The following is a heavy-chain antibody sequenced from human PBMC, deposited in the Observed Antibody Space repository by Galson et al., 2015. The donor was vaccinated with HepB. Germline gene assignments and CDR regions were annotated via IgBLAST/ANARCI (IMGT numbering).Heavy chain of an antibody. D-gene: IGHD2/OR15-2a*01. Sequence: SLRLSCAASGLPFHNYTMNWVRQAPGKGLEWVSSITGSGHRTYYAKSVTGRFSISRDNSKNTVFLQMSGLRADDTAIYYCARDLWQAGHYFGMDVWGQGTTITVSS. J-gene: IGHJ6*02. CDR3: ARDLWQAGHYFGMDV. V-gene: IGHV3-23*01. CDR1: GLPFHNYT. CDR2: ITGSGHRT.